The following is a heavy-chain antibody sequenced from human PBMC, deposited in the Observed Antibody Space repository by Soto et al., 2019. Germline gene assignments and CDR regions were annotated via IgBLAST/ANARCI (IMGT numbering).Heavy chain of an antibody. J-gene: IGHJ4*02. D-gene: IGHD3-22*01. CDR3: ARALDDSSGYQTLYYFDY. V-gene: IGHV4-30-2*01. Sequence: QLQLQESGSGLVKPSQTLSLTCAVSGGSISSGGYSWSWIRQPPGKGLEWIGYIYHSGSTYYNPSLKSRVTISVDRSKNQFSLKLSSVTAADTAVYYCARALDDSSGYQTLYYFDYWGQGTLVTVSS. CDR2: IYHSGST. CDR1: GGSISSGGYS.